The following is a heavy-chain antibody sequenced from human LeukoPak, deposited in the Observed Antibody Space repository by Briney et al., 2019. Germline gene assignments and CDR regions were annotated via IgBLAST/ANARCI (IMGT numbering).Heavy chain of an antibody. D-gene: IGHD7-27*01. J-gene: IGHJ4*02. CDR1: GFTFSSYG. CDR3: AKDGQLGKRGFFDY. V-gene: IGHV3-30*18. Sequence: PGGSLRLSCAASGFTFSSYGMHWVRQAPGKGLEWVAVISYDGSNKYYADSVKGRFTISRDNSKNTLYLQMNSLRAEDTAVYYCAKDGQLGKRGFFDYWGQGTLVTVSS. CDR2: ISYDGSNK.